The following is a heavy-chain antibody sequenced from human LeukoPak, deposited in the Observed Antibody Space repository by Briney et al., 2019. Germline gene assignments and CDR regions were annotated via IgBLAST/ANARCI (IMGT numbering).Heavy chain of an antibody. CDR2: ISWNSGSI. Sequence: GGSLRLSCAASGFTFDDHAMHWVRQAPGKGLEWVSGISWNSGSIGYADSVKGRFTISRDNAKNSLYLQMNSLRAEDTALYYCAKGLGGVHSSGWYAEFDYWGQGTLVTVSS. D-gene: IGHD6-19*01. V-gene: IGHV3-9*01. CDR3: AKGLGGVHSSGWYAEFDY. J-gene: IGHJ4*02. CDR1: GFTFDDHA.